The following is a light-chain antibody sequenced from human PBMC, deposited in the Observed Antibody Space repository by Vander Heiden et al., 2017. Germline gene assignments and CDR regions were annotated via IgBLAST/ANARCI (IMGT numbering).Light chain of an antibody. Sequence: NFMLTQPHSVSESPGKTVTISCTRSSGSIARNYVQWYQQRPGSSPTTGIYEDNQRPSGVPDRFSGSIDSSSNSASLTISGLKTEDEADYYCQSYDSSNHGVFGGGTKLTVL. CDR3: QSYDSSNHGV. CDR1: SGSIARNY. CDR2: EDN. V-gene: IGLV6-57*01. J-gene: IGLJ3*02.